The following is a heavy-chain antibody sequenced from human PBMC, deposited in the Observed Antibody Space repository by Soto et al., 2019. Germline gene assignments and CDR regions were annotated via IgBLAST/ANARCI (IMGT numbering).Heavy chain of an antibody. J-gene: IGHJ2*01. CDR2: IYYSGST. V-gene: IGHV4-39*01. D-gene: IGHD2-2*02. CDR1: GGSISSSSYY. Sequence: QLQLQESGPGLVKPSETLSLTCTVSGGSISSSSYYWGWIRQPPGKGLEWIGSIYYSGSTYYNPSLKSRVTISVDTSKNQFSLKLSSVTAADTAVYYCARPLRYCSSTSCYMDSLWYFDLWGRGTLVTVSS. CDR3: ARPLRYCSSTSCYMDSLWYFDL.